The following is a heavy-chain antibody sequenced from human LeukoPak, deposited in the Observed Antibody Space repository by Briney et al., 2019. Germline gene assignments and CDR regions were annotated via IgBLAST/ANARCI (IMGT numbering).Heavy chain of an antibody. CDR2: IYHSGST. CDR1: GGSISSGGYS. CDR3: ARVNGQADAFDI. V-gene: IGHV4-30-2*01. Sequence: SKTLSLTCAVSGGSISSGGYSWSWIRQPPGKGLEWIGYIYHSGSTYYNPSLKSRVTISVDRSKNQFSLKLSSVTAADTAVYYCARVNGQADAFDIWGQGTMVTVSS. J-gene: IGHJ3*02.